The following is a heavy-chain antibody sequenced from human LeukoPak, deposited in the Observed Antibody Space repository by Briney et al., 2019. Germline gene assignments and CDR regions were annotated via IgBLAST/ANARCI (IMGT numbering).Heavy chain of an antibody. CDR3: AKKTFTGGDFDY. CDR1: GDSLSTSNW. V-gene: IGHV4-4*02. Sequence: SETLSLTCAVSGDSLSTSNWWSWVRQPPGKGLEWIGEMYHSGSANYNPSLKSRLSISIDKSKNQFSLKLGSVTAADTAVYFCAKKTFTGGDFDYWGRGILVTVSS. J-gene: IGHJ4*02. D-gene: IGHD2-8*02. CDR2: MYHSGSA.